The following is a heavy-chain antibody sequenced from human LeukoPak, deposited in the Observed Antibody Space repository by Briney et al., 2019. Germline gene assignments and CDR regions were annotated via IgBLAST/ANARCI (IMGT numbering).Heavy chain of an antibody. CDR1: GFTFSSSA. V-gene: IGHV3-23*01. J-gene: IGHJ3*02. CDR2: SGSGRDT. Sequence: PGGSLRLSCAASGFTFSSSAMSWVRQAPGKGLEWVSLSGSGRDTYYADSVKGRFTISRDNSKNTLYLQMNSLRAEDTAVYYCARARSSYGYGDAFDIWGQGTMVTVSS. CDR3: ARARSSYGYGDAFDI. D-gene: IGHD5-18*01.